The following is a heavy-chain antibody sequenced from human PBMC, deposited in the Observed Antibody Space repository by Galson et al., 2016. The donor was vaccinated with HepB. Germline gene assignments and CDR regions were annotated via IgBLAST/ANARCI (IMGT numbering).Heavy chain of an antibody. V-gene: IGHV4-39*01. CDR1: GGSIRSSNYF. CDR2: MYYSGRT. J-gene: IGHJ6*02. CDR3: ARAAGDIVAPYGMDV. D-gene: IGHD5-12*01. Sequence: SETLSLTCTVSGGSIRSSNYFWGWIRQSPGKGLEWIGSMYYSGRTYYNVSLKSRVTISVDTSKNQFSLRLSSVTAADTAVYYCARAAGDIVAPYGMDVWGQGTTVTVSS.